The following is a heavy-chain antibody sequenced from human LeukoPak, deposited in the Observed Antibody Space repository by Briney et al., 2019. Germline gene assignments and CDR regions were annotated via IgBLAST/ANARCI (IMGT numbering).Heavy chain of an antibody. D-gene: IGHD6-19*01. J-gene: IGHJ4*02. CDR2: MNPNSGNT. CDR1: GYTFTSCD. Sequence: APVKVSCKASGYTFTSCDINWVRQATGQGLEWMGWMNPNSGNTGYGQSFQGRITMTRDISIGTAYMELSNLTSEDTAIYYCTRGSSGRRDNWGQETLVTVSA. CDR3: TRGSSGRRDN. V-gene: IGHV1-8*01.